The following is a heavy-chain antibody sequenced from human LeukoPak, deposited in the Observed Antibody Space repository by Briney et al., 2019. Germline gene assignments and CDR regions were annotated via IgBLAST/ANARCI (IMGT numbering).Heavy chain of an antibody. CDR1: GFTFKDYG. V-gene: IGHV3-9*01. J-gene: IGHJ6*02. D-gene: IGHD1-26*01. Sequence: GGSLRLSCAATGFTFKDYGMHWVRQPPGKGLEWVSSINWNGGGTDYADSVKGRFTISRDNAKNSMYLQLSSLRPEDTALYYCAKHMRATNTYSFFGLDVWGQGTTVTVSS. CDR3: AKHMRATNTYSFFGLDV. CDR2: INWNGGGT.